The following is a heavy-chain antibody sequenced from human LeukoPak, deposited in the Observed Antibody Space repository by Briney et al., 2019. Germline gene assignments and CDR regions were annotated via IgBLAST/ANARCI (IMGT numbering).Heavy chain of an antibody. CDR3: ARDRCSSTSCYSSYNWFDP. D-gene: IGHD2-2*01. Sequence: ASVKVSCKASGGTFSSYAISRVRQAPGQGLEWMGGIIPILGTANYAQKFQGRVTITTDESTSTAYMELSSLRSEDTAVYYCARDRCSSTSCYSSYNWFDPWGQGTLVTVSS. CDR1: GGTFSSYA. V-gene: IGHV1-69*05. J-gene: IGHJ5*02. CDR2: IIPILGTA.